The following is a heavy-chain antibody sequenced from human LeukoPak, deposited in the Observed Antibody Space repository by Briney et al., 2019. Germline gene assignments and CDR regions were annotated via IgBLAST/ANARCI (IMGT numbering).Heavy chain of an antibody. D-gene: IGHD1-26*01. Sequence: SETLSLTCTVSGGSIGSSSYYWGWIRQPPGKGLEWIGSIYYSGSTYYNPSLKSRVTISVDTSKNQFSLKLSSVTAADTAVYYCASKSVGATDYWGQGTLVTVSS. CDR1: GGSIGSSSYY. CDR3: ASKSVGATDY. V-gene: IGHV4-39*01. J-gene: IGHJ4*02. CDR2: IYYSGST.